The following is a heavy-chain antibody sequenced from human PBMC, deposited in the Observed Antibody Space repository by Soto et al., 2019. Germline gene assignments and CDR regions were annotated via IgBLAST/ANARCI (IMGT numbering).Heavy chain of an antibody. D-gene: IGHD3-22*01. CDR1: GGTFSSYA. J-gene: IGHJ3*02. CDR2: IIPIFGTA. CDR3: ARDYYDSSGPNPPDAFDI. Sequence: GASVKVSCKASGGTFSSYAISWVRQAPGQGLEWMGGIIPIFGTANYAQKFQGRVTITADESTSTAYMELSSLRSEDTAVYYCARDYYDSSGPNPPDAFDIWDQGTMVTVSS. V-gene: IGHV1-69*13.